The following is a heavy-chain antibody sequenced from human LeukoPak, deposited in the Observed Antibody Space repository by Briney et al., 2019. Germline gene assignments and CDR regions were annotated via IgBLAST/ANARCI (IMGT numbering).Heavy chain of an antibody. D-gene: IGHD5-24*01. V-gene: IGHV3-15*01. CDR1: GFSLSNAW. Sequence: GGSLRLSCAASGFSLSNAWVSWVRQAPGKGLEWVGRIKTKTDGGTIEYAAPVTGRFTISRDDSKNTLYLQMNSLKTEDTAVYYCAWHYFDYWGQGTLVTVSP. J-gene: IGHJ4*02. CDR2: IKTKTDGGTI. CDR3: AWHYFDY.